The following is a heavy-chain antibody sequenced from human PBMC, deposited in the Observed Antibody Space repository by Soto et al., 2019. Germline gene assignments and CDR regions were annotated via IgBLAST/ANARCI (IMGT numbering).Heavy chain of an antibody. J-gene: IGHJ4*02. CDR3: AKVARSRPAVAGNFDY. CDR1: GFIFSDYG. Sequence: PGGSLRLSCAASGFIFSDYGMHWVRQAPGKGLEWVAVISFDGNKKYYVDSVKGRFTISRDNSRNTLYLRMNSLKTEDLAVYYCAKVARSRPAVAGNFDYWGRGTLVTVSS. V-gene: IGHV3-30*18. CDR2: ISFDGNKK. D-gene: IGHD6-19*01.